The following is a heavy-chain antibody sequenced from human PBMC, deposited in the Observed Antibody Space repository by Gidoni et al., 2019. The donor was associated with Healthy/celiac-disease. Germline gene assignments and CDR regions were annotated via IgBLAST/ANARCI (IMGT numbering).Heavy chain of an antibody. CDR2: ISSSSSYI. CDR3: ARDNSATGGGGVIVN. Sequence: EVQLVDSGGGLVKTGGSLSLSCAASGFTFISYSRNLVRQAPGKGLEWVSSISSSSSYIYYADSVTGRFTISRDNAKNSLYLQMNSRRAEDTAVYYCARDNSATGGGGVIVNWGQGTLVTVSS. D-gene: IGHD3-16*02. CDR1: GFTFISYS. V-gene: IGHV3-21*01. J-gene: IGHJ4*02.